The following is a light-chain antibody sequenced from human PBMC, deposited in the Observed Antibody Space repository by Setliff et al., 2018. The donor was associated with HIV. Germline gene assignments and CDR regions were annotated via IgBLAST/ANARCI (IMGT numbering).Light chain of an antibody. CDR3: SSYTSNSPYV. Sequence: QSALAQPASVSGSRGQSITISCTGSSSDVGGYNYVSWYQHHPGKAPKLVIYEVSNRPSGVSNRFSGSKSGNTASLTISGLQAEDEADYYCSSYTSNSPYVFGTGTKATVL. V-gene: IGLV2-14*01. J-gene: IGLJ1*01. CDR2: EVS. CDR1: SSDVGGYNY.